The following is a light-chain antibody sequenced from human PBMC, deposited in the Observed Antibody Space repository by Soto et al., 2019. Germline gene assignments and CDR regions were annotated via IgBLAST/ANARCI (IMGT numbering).Light chain of an antibody. Sequence: DIQMTQSPSSLSESVGARVTITCRTSLTIGHSLSWFQQKAGKPPTLLIYGASALQRGVPARFSGSGSGTEFTLTINKMQREYFATYYCQQTYNLPRTFGQGTKVECK. CDR2: GAS. J-gene: IGKJ1*01. CDR1: LTIGHS. V-gene: IGKV1-39*01. CDR3: QQTYNLPRT.